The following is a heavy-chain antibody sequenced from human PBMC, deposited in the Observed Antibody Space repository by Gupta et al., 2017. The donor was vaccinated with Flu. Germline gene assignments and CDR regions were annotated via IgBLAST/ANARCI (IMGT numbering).Heavy chain of an antibody. D-gene: IGHD6-13*01. J-gene: IGHJ4*02. V-gene: IGHV3-66*02. CDR3: ARGMLLAAAAPFFDY. Sequence: EVQLVESGGGLVQPGGSLRLSCAASGFTVSSNYMSWVRQAPGKGLEWVSVIYSGGSTYYADSVKGRFTISRDNSKNTLYLQMNSLRAEDTAVYYCARGMLLAAAAPFFDYWGQGTLVTVSS. CDR2: IYSGGST. CDR1: GFTVSSNY.